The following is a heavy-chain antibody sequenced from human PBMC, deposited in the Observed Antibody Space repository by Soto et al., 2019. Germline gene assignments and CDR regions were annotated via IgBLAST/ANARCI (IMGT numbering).Heavy chain of an antibody. J-gene: IGHJ4*02. CDR2: IYYSGST. CDR1: GGSISSSSYY. CDR3: ATLWGQD. V-gene: IGHV4-39*01. D-gene: IGHD3-10*01. Sequence: QLQLQESGPGLVKPSETLSLTCTVSGGSISSSSYYWGWIRPPPGKGLEWIGRIYYSGSTYYNPSIKSRVTIPVDTSKNQSSLELSSVTAADTAVYYCATLWGQDWGQGTLVTVSS.